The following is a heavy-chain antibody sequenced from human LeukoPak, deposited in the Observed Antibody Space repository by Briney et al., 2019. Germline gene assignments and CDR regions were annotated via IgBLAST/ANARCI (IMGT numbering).Heavy chain of an antibody. Sequence: GGSLRLSCAASGFTFSSYAMSWVRQAPGKGLEWVANIKQDGSEKYYVDSVKGRFTISRDNAKNSLYLQMNSLRAEDTAVYYCARDRRYCSSTSCPGGDYWGQGTLVTVSS. D-gene: IGHD2-2*01. CDR1: GFTFSSYA. V-gene: IGHV3-7*01. J-gene: IGHJ4*02. CDR3: ARDRRYCSSTSCPGGDY. CDR2: IKQDGSEK.